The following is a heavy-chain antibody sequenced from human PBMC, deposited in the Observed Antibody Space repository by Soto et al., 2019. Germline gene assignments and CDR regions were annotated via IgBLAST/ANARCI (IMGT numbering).Heavy chain of an antibody. D-gene: IGHD1-1*01. J-gene: IGHJ5*02. CDR1: GFTFSISA. Sequence: SVKVSCKASGFTFSISAIQWVRQARGQRLEWIGWIVVGSGNTKYAQKFQERLTMTRDMSTSTAYMELSSLRSEDTAVYYCAADMAPTDMYNWFDPWGQGTLVTVSS. CDR3: AADMAPTDMYNWFDP. V-gene: IGHV1-58*02. CDR2: IVVGSGNT.